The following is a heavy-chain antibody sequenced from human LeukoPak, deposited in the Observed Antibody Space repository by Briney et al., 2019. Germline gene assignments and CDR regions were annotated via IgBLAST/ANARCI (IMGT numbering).Heavy chain of an antibody. D-gene: IGHD3-9*01. CDR1: GFTVSGNY. V-gene: IGHV3-53*01. CDR3: AKALLRYFDWDFDY. Sequence: GGSLTLSCAASGFTVSGNYMSWFRQAPGKGLECVAVIYSGGDTYYADSVKGRFTISRDKSKNGLYLQMNSLRAEDTAVYYCAKALLRYFDWDFDYWGQGTLVTVSS. CDR2: IYSGGDT. J-gene: IGHJ4*02.